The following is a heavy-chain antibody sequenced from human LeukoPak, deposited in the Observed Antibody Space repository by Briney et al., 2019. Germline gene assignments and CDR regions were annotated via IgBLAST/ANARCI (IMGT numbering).Heavy chain of an antibody. CDR3: ARHESDYGAFDI. CDR2: IYYSGST. D-gene: IGHD4-17*01. CDR1: GGSISSGDYY. V-gene: IGHV4-30-4*08. Sequence: PSQTLSLTCTVSGGSISSGDYYWSWIRQPPGKGLEWIGYIYYSGSTYYNPSLKSLVTISVDTSKNQFSLKLSSVTAADTAVYYCARHESDYGAFDIWGQGTMVTVSS. J-gene: IGHJ3*02.